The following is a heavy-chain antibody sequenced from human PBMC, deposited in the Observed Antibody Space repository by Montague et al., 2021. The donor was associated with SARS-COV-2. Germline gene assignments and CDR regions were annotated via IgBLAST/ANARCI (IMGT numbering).Heavy chain of an antibody. CDR3: ASAVARAVAGFDVYLDY. J-gene: IGHJ4*02. CDR2: INWNGGST. CDR1: GFTFDDYG. D-gene: IGHD6-19*01. V-gene: IGHV3-20*04. Sequence: SLRLSCAASGFTFDDYGMSWVRQAPGKGLEWVSGINWNGGSTGYADSVKGRFTITRDNAKNSLYLQMNSLRAEDTALYYCASAVARAVAGFDVYLDYWGQGTLVTVSS.